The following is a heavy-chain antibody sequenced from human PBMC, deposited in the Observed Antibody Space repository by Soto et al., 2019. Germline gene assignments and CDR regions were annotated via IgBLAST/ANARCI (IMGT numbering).Heavy chain of an antibody. CDR2: MNPNSGNT. D-gene: IGHD2-15*01. V-gene: IGHV1-8*02. CDR3: AGGQWKYCSGGSCYSSRVAAFDI. Sequence: ASVKVSCKASGYTFTSYGISWVRQAPGQGLEWMGWMNPNSGNTGYAQKFQGRVTMTRNTSISTAYMELSSLRSEDTAVYYCAGGQWKYCSGGSCYSSRVAAFDIWGQGTMVTVSS. J-gene: IGHJ3*02. CDR1: GYTFTSYG.